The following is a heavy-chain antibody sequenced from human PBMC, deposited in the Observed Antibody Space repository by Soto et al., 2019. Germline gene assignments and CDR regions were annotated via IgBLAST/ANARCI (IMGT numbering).Heavy chain of an antibody. D-gene: IGHD3-16*02. CDR1: GYSFTSYW. Sequence: GESLKISCKGSGYSFTSYWIGLVRQMPGKGLEWMGIIYPGDSDTRYSPSFQGQVTISADKSISTAYLQWSSLKASDTAMYYCARAPIMITFGGVIVYYYGMDVWGQGTTVTVSS. CDR2: IYPGDSDT. CDR3: ARAPIMITFGGVIVYYYGMDV. V-gene: IGHV5-51*01. J-gene: IGHJ6*02.